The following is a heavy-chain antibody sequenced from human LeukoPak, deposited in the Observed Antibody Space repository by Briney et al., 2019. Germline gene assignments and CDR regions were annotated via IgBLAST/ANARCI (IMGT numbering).Heavy chain of an antibody. CDR1: GYTFTSYY. J-gene: IGHJ4*02. Sequence: ASVKVSCKASGYTFTSYYMHWVRQAPGQGLEWMGIINPSGGSTKYEHKFQGRVTMTTDTSTSTVYMYLSSLRSEDTAVYYCARVRVDDVVGGYCRGNSCPAPLGYWGQGTLVTVSS. V-gene: IGHV1-46*01. CDR2: INPSGGST. CDR3: ARVRVDDVVGGYCRGNSCPAPLGY. D-gene: IGHD2-15*01.